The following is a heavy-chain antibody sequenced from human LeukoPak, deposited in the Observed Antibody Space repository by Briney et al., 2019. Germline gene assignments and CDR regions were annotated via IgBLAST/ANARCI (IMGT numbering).Heavy chain of an antibody. V-gene: IGHV1-24*01. CDR1: GYTLTELS. CDR3: ATQQLVRFVLRFQH. CDR2: FDPEDGET. D-gene: IGHD6-13*01. J-gene: IGHJ1*01. Sequence: VASVKVSCKVSGYTLTELSMHWVRQAPGKGLEWMGHFDPEDGETIYAQKFQGRVTMTEDTSTNTAYMELSSLRSDDTAVYYCATQQLVRFVLRFQHWGQGTLVTVSS.